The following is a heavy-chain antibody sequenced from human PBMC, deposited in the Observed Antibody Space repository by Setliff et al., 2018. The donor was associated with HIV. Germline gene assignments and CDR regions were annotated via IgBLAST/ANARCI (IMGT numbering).Heavy chain of an antibody. CDR3: ARTPGTI. D-gene: IGHD3-9*01. CDR2: IYYSGST. CDR1: GGSISSTTYY. J-gene: IGHJ6*02. V-gene: IGHV4-39*07. Sequence: SETLSLTCAVSGGSISSTTYYWGWIRQPPGKGLEWIGSIYYSGSTNYNPSPKSRVTISVDTSKNQFSLKLSSVTAADTAVYYCARTPGTIWGQGTTVTVSS.